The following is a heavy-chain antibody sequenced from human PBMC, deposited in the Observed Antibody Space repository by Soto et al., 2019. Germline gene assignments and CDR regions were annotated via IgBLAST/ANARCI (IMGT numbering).Heavy chain of an antibody. V-gene: IGHV3-33*01. J-gene: IGHJ4*02. CDR2: IWYDGSNK. CDR3: ARGEPYSSSWKDFDY. Sequence: QVQLVESGGGVVQPGRSLRLSCAASGFTFSSYGMHWVRQAPGKGLEWVAVIWYDGSNKYYADSVKGRFTISRDNSKNTLYLQMNSLRGEDTAVYYCARGEPYSSSWKDFDYWGQGTLVTVSS. CDR1: GFTFSSYG. D-gene: IGHD6-13*01.